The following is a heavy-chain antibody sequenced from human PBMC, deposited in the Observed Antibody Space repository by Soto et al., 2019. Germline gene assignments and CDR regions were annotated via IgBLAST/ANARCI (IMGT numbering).Heavy chain of an antibody. Sequence: SETLSLTCTVSGGSISSYYWSWIRQPPGKGLEWIGYIYYSGSTNYNPSLKSRVTISVDTSKNQFSLKLSSVTAADTAVYYCARDRYSNYVYYYMDVWGKGTTVTVSS. D-gene: IGHD4-4*01. V-gene: IGHV4-59*01. J-gene: IGHJ6*03. CDR1: GGSISSYY. CDR2: IYYSGST. CDR3: ARDRYSNYVYYYMDV.